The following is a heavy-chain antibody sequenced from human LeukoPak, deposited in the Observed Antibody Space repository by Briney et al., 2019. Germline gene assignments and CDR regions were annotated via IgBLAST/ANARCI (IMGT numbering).Heavy chain of an antibody. CDR1: GGSISSGDYY. V-gene: IGHV4-30-4*01. J-gene: IGHJ5*02. D-gene: IGHD6-13*01. CDR2: IYYSGST. CDR3: ARGVDRGRIAAAGNNWFDP. Sequence: SETLSLTCTVSGGSISSGDYYWSWIRQPPGKGLEWIGYIYYSGSTYYNPSLKSRITIPIDTSKNQFSLKLSSVTAADTAVYYCARGVDRGRIAAAGNNWFDPWGQGTLVTVSS.